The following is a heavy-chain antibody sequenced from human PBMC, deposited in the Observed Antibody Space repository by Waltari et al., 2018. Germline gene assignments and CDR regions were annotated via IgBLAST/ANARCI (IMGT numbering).Heavy chain of an antibody. CDR3: ARARIVGATHWFDP. J-gene: IGHJ5*02. CDR2: ISSSSSYI. V-gene: IGHV3-21*01. D-gene: IGHD1-26*01. CDR1: GFTFSSYS. Sequence: EVQLVESGGGLVKPGGSLRLSCAASGFTFSSYSMNWVRQAPGKGLEWVSSISSSSSYIYYADSVKGRFTISRDNAKNSLYLQMNSLRAEDTAVYYCARARIVGATHWFDPWGQGTLVTVSS.